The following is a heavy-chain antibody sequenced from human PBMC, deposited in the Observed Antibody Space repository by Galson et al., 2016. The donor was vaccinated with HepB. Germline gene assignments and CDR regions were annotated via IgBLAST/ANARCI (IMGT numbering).Heavy chain of an antibody. CDR2: IKPSGGNT. V-gene: IGHV1-46*02. CDR1: GYTLNTYN. Sequence: SVKVSCKASGYTLNTYNMHWVRQAPGQGLEWMGIIKPSGGNTIYAQEFQDRITMTRDTSTSTVYMELISLRSEDTAVYYCARELDHSFYFDYWGQGTLLTVSS. J-gene: IGHJ4*02. D-gene: IGHD1-14*01. CDR3: ARELDHSFYFDY.